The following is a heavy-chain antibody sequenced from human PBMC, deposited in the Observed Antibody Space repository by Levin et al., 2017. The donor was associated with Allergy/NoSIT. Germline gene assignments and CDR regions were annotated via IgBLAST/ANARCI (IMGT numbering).Heavy chain of an antibody. D-gene: IGHD4-17*01. Sequence: SGGSLRLSCAASGFTFSSYAMSWVRQAPGKGLEWVSTISAGGGSTYYADSVKGRFTISRDNSKNTLYLQMNSLRPEDTAVYYCAKDDYGDYGTDFRYWGQGTLVTVSS. CDR1: GFTFSSYA. V-gene: IGHV3-23*01. CDR2: ISAGGGST. J-gene: IGHJ4*02. CDR3: AKDDYGDYGTDFRY.